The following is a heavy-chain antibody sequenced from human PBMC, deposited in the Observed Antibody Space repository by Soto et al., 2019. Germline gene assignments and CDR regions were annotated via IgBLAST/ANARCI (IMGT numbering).Heavy chain of an antibody. CDR3: AKDQRAVLKGHVDY. V-gene: IGHV3-73*01. Sequence: GSLRLSCAAAGFTFSGSAVHWVRQASGRGLEWVGRIRSKTNNYATDYAASVNGRFTFSRDDSQNTVYLQMDSLRSEDTAVYYCAKDQRAVLKGHVDYWGQGTLVTVSS. J-gene: IGHJ4*02. CDR2: IRSKTNNYAT. D-gene: IGHD3-10*01. CDR1: GFTFSGSA.